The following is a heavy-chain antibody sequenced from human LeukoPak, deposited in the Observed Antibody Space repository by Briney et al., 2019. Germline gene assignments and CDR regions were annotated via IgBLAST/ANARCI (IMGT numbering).Heavy chain of an antibody. D-gene: IGHD2-21*02. J-gene: IGHJ4*02. CDR1: GGSISSSSYY. CDR2: IYYSGST. CDR3: ATFVVVTATFDY. V-gene: IGHV4-39*01. Sequence: PSETLSLTCTVSGGSISSSSYYWGWIRQPPGKGLEWIGSIYYSGSTYYNPSLKSRVTISVDTSKSQFSLKLSSVTAADTAVYYCATFVVVTATFDYRGQGTLVTVSS.